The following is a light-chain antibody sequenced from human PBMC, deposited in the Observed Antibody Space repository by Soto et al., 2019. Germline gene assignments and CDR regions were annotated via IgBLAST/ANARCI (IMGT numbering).Light chain of an antibody. CDR2: GNF. V-gene: IGLV1-40*01. Sequence: QSVLTQPPSVSGAPGQRVTISCTGSSSNIGTGYDVQWYQQLPGSAPKLLIYGNFNRPSGVPDRFSGSKSGTSASLAITGLQAEDEADYYCQSYDNSLSALFGGGTKLTVL. CDR3: QSYDNSLSAL. J-gene: IGLJ2*01. CDR1: SSNIGTGYD.